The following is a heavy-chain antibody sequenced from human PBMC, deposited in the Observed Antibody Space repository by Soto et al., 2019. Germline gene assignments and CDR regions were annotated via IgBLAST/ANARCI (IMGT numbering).Heavy chain of an antibody. D-gene: IGHD1-26*01. CDR2: IWYDGSNK. V-gene: IGHV3-33*01. J-gene: IGHJ3*02. Sequence: QVQLVESGGGVVQPGRSLRLSCAASGFTFSSYGMHWVRQAPGKGLEWVAVIWYDGSNKYYADSVKGRFTISRDNSKNTLYLQMNSLRAEDTAVYYCASLGRVGATGGWYAFDIWGQGTMVTVSS. CDR1: GFTFSSYG. CDR3: ASLGRVGATGGWYAFDI.